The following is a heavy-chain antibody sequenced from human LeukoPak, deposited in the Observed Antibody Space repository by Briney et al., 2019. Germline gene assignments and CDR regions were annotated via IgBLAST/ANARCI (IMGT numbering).Heavy chain of an antibody. CDR2: IKQDGSEK. CDR3: ARDTPGEESH. J-gene: IGHJ4*02. CDR1: GFTFSAYW. Sequence: GGSLRLSCSPSGFTFSAYWMSWVRQAPGKGLEWVANIKQDGSEKYYVDSVKGRFTISRDNAKNSLYLQMNSLRGEDTAVYYCARDTPGEESHWGQGTLVTVS. V-gene: IGHV3-7*01. D-gene: IGHD2-2*01.